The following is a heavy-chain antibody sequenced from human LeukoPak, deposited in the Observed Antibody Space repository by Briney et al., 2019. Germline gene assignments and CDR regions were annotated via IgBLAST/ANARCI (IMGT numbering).Heavy chain of an antibody. J-gene: IGHJ4*02. V-gene: IGHV4-34*01. CDR2: INHSGST. Sequence: SETLSLTCAVYGGAFSGYYWSWIRQPPGKGLEWIWEINHSGSTNYNPSLKSRVTISVDTSQNQFSLKLSSVTAADTAVYYCARGPRNNYYGSGSYYNLDYWGQGTLVTVSS. D-gene: IGHD3-10*01. CDR3: ARGPRNNYYGSGSYYNLDY. CDR1: GGAFSGYY.